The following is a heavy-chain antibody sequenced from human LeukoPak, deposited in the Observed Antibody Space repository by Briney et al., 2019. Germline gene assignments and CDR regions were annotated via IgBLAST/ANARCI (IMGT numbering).Heavy chain of an antibody. CDR1: GFTVSSNY. CDR3: ASLPGITGTYFDY. Sequence: GGSLRLSCAASGFTVSSNYMSWVRQAPGKGLEWVSLISGGGDTHYADSVKGRFTISRDNSKNTVYLQMDSLRAEDTAVYYCASLPGITGTYFDYWGQGTLVTVSS. J-gene: IGHJ4*02. D-gene: IGHD1-20*01. CDR2: ISGGGDT. V-gene: IGHV3-66*01.